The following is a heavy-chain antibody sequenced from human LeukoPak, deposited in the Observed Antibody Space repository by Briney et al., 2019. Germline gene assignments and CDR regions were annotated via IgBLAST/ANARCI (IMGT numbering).Heavy chain of an antibody. J-gene: IGHJ6*03. D-gene: IGHD3-10*01. V-gene: IGHV1-69*05. Sequence: GASVKVSCTASGGTFSSYAISWVRQAPGQGLEWMGAIIPIFGTANYAQKFQGRVTITTDESTSTAYMELSSLRSEDTAVYYCAGGPRGYETQDYYYMDVWGKGTTVTVSS. CDR2: IIPIFGTA. CDR1: GGTFSSYA. CDR3: AGGPRGYETQDYYYMDV.